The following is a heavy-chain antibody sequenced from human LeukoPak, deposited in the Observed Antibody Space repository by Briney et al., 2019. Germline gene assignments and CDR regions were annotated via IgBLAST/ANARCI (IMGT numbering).Heavy chain of an antibody. CDR1: GFTFSNYE. V-gene: IGHV3-48*03. J-gene: IGHJ4*02. D-gene: IGHD4-23*01. CDR3: ARDYGGSSPFDY. Sequence: GGSLRLSCAASGFTFSNYEMHWVRQAPGKGLEWVSYISSSGSDIYYADSVKGRFTISRDSAKNSLYLHMNSLRAEDTAVYYCARDYGGSSPFDYWGQGTLVTVSS. CDR2: ISSSGSDI.